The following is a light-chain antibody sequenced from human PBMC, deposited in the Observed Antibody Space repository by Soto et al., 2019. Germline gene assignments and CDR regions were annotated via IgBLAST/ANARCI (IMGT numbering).Light chain of an antibody. CDR3: SSYTSSSAPWV. CDR2: DVS. Sequence: QSALTQPASVSGSPGQSITISCTGTSSDVGGYNYVSWYQQHPGKAPKLMIYDVSNRPSGVSNRFSGSKSGNTASLTISGLQPEDEADYYGSSYTSSSAPWVFGGGTKLTVL. J-gene: IGLJ3*02. V-gene: IGLV2-14*01. CDR1: SSDVGGYNY.